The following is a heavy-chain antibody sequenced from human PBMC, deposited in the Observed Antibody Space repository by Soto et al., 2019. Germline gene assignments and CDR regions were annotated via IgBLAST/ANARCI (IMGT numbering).Heavy chain of an antibody. V-gene: IGHV1-18*01. J-gene: IGHJ6*02. CDR3: ARESDGLRYFDWFRNYGMDV. Sequence: QVQLVQSGAEVKKPGASVKVSCKASGYTFTSYGISWVRQAPGQGLEWMGWISAYNGNTNYAQKLQGRVTMTTDTTTSPAYMELRSLRSDDTAVYYCARESDGLRYFDWFRNYGMDVWGQGTTVTVSS. CDR2: ISAYNGNT. CDR1: GYTFTSYG. D-gene: IGHD3-9*01.